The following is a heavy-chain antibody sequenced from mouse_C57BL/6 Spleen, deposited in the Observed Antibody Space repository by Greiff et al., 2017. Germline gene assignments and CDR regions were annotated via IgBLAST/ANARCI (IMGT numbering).Heavy chain of an antibody. CDR3: ARKGDYYGSSPWFAY. CDR2: IYPGDGDT. V-gene: IGHV1-80*01. J-gene: IGHJ3*01. Sequence: QVQLQQSGAELVKPGASVKISCKASGYAFSSYWMNWVKQRPGKGLEGIGQIYPGDGDTNYNGKFKGKATLTADKSSSPAYMQLSSLTSEDSAVYFCARKGDYYGSSPWFAYWGQGTLVTVSA. CDR1: GYAFSSYW. D-gene: IGHD1-1*01.